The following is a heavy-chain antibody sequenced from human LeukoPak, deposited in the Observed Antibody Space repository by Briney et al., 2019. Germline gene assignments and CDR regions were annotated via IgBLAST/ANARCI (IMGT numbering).Heavy chain of an antibody. CDR1: GGSISSINL. CDR3: AGLEGRYSTGLYYYFDY. J-gene: IGHJ4*02. CDR2: MYLSGTT. V-gene: IGHV4-4*02. Sequence: SETLSLTCAVSGGSISSINLWSWVRQPPGKGLEWIGEMYLSGTTHYNPSLKSRVTISTDKSRNQLSLELSSVTAADTAVYYCAGLEGRYSTGLYYYFDYWGQGILVTVSS. D-gene: IGHD6-19*01.